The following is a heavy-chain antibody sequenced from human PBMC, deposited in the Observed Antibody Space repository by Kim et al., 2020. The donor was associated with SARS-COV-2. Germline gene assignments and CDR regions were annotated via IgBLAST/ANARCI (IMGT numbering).Heavy chain of an antibody. V-gene: IGHV3-23*01. D-gene: IGHD2-2*01. CDR3: AKSLSTARCIGLCYHDMDV. CDR2: IGGRGIDT. J-gene: IGHJ6*02. CDR1: GFPFSRYD. Sequence: GGSLRLSCAASGFPFSRYDMSWVRQAPGKGLEWVSTIGGRGIDTYYADSVKGRFTISGDNSKNTLYLQMNSLRADDTAVYFCAKSLSTARCIGLCYHDMDVWGQGTTVTVSS.